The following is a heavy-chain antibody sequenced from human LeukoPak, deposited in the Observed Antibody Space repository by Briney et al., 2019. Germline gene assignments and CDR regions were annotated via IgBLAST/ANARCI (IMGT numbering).Heavy chain of an antibody. CDR2: IFYSGTT. CDR1: SASLTSGHNY. D-gene: IGHD4-17*01. V-gene: IGHV4-39*07. J-gene: IGHJ4*02. Sequence: SETLSLTCTVSSASLTSGHNYWGWLRQAPGTGLEWIGSIFYSGTTYYNPSLKSRVTMSIDTSKNQCSLNLISVTAADTAVYFCTREENYGDYPRTVILDYWGQGVLVTVSS. CDR3: TREENYGDYPRTVILDY.